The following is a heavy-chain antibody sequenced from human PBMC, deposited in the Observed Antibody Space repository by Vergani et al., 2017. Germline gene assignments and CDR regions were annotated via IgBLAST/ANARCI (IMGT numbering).Heavy chain of an antibody. CDR3: ARIGELPDFYFDY. J-gene: IGHJ4*02. CDR2: INPKRGDT. Sequence: QVQLVQSGTEVKKPGASVKVSCKTSGYAFTKYDINWVRQAPGQGLEWMGWINPKRGDTGYPQRWQGRISITRNIAMNTVYMALKSLRYEDTAVYYCARIGELPDFYFDYGGQGTQFTVSS. CDR1: GYAFTKYD. V-gene: IGHV1-8*03. D-gene: IGHD2-15*01.